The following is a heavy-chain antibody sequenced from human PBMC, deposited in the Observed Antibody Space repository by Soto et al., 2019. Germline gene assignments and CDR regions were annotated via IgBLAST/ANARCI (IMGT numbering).Heavy chain of an antibody. CDR3: ASRGRYCSSTRCYKVNPGNYYYGMDV. Sequence: SETLSLTCTVSGGSISSYYWSWIRQPPGKGLEWIGYIYYSGSTNYNPSLKSRVTISVDTSKNQFSLKLSSVTAADTAVYYCASRGRYCSSTRCYKVNPGNYYYGMDVWGQXTTVTVSS. D-gene: IGHD2-2*02. CDR2: IYYSGST. CDR1: GGSISSYY. J-gene: IGHJ6*02. V-gene: IGHV4-59*01.